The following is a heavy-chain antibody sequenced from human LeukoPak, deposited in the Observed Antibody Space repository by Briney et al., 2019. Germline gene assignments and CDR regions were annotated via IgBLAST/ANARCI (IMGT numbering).Heavy chain of an antibody. CDR3: ARAGSGWPSNFDL. J-gene: IGHJ4*02. CDR1: GGSISRDY. D-gene: IGHD6-19*01. CDR2: SSYSGST. V-gene: IGHV4-59*13. Sequence: SEALSLTCIVSGGSISRDYWSWIRQTPEKGLEWIGYSSYSGSTSYNPSLRSRVTMSVDTSRNQFSLNFTSVSAADTAVYFCARAGSGWPSNFDLRGQGTLVTVSS.